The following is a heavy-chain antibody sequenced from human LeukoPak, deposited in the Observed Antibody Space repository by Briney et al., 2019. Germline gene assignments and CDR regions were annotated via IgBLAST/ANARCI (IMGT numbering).Heavy chain of an antibody. J-gene: IGHJ5*02. D-gene: IGHD5-18*01. Sequence: PSETLSLTCTVSGGSISSYYWSWIRQPPGKGLEWIGYIYYSGSTNYNPSLKSRVTISVDTSKNQFSLKLSSVTAADTAVYYCARDFPHHTDTWGQGTLVTVSS. CDR2: IYYSGST. CDR1: GGSISSYY. V-gene: IGHV4-59*01. CDR3: ARDFPHHTDT.